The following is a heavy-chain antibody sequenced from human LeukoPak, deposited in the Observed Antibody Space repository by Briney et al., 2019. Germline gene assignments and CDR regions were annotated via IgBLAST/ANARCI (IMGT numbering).Heavy chain of an antibody. CDR2: ISGNGGDT. Sequence: GGSLRLSCAASGFTFSSYSMSWVRQAPGQGLEWVSVISGNGGDTFYADPVKGRFTISRDNAKHTLFLQMNSVRVEDTAVYYCAKGRTLVGGSTRSYDYWGQGTLVTVSS. CDR1: GFTFSSYS. V-gene: IGHV3-23*01. D-gene: IGHD1-26*01. CDR3: AKGRTLVGGSTRSYDY. J-gene: IGHJ4*02.